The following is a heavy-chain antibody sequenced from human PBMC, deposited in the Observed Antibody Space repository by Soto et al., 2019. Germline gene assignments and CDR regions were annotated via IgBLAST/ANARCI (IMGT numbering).Heavy chain of an antibody. CDR3: AKSYYDFWSGYYYFDY. Sequence: GGSLRLSCAASGFTFSSYAMNWVRQAPGKGLEWVSAISGSGGSTYYADSVKGRFTISRDNSKNTLYLQMNGLRAEDTAVYYCAKSYYDFWSGYYYFDYWGQGTLVTVSS. J-gene: IGHJ4*02. CDR2: ISGSGGST. V-gene: IGHV3-23*01. CDR1: GFTFSSYA. D-gene: IGHD3-3*01.